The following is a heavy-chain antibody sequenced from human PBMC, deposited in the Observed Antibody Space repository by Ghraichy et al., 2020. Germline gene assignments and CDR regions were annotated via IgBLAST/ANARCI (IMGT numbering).Heavy chain of an antibody. D-gene: IGHD3-10*01. Sequence: SQTRSLTCAISGDSVSNNSAAWNWIRQSPSRGLEWLGRTYYRSKWYNDYAVSVKSRITINPDTSKNQFSLQLNSVTPEDTAVYYCAGDYYGSGSDKLFDYWGQGTLVTVSS. CDR3: AGDYYGSGSDKLFDY. CDR1: GDSVSNNSAA. CDR2: TYYRSKWYN. V-gene: IGHV6-1*01. J-gene: IGHJ4*02.